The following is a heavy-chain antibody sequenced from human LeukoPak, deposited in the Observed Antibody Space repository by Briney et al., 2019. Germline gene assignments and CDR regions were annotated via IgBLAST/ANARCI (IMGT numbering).Heavy chain of an antibody. V-gene: IGHV3-48*04. CDR3: QAFDWLLQYHSEVFYLDV. D-gene: IGHD3-9*01. Sequence: GGSLRLSCAVSGFSFMKYSMASVRQAPGKGLELISYISSSSVSKFYADSVKGRFSIARDNARKSLYLDMNSLRAEDTAVYYCQAFDWLLQYHSEVFYLDVWGKGTTVTVSS. J-gene: IGHJ6*03. CDR1: GFSFMKYS. CDR2: ISSSSVSK.